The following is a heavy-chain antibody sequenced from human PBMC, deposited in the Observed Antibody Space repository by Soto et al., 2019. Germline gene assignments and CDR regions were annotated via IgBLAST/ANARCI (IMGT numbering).Heavy chain of an antibody. J-gene: IGHJ2*01. CDR3: ATKGLGNWYLDL. CDR1: GGSISNYY. Sequence: SETLSLTCTVSGGSISNYYWNWVRQPPGKGLEWIGYIYHTGTTDYNPALKSRVTISVDTSENQFSLKLSSVTAADTAVYYCATKGLGNWYLDLWGRGTLVTVSS. V-gene: IGHV4-59*01. CDR2: IYHTGTT. D-gene: IGHD7-27*01.